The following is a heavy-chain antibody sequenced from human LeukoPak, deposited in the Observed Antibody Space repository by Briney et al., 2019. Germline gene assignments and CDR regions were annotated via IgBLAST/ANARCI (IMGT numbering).Heavy chain of an antibody. CDR2: VGNGGSDIM. V-gene: IGHV3-11*01. CDR3: ARDKSNKGHDC. J-gene: IGHJ4*02. CDR1: GFTLSDYY. Sequence: PGGSLRLSCAASGFTLSDYYMTWVRQAPGKGPEWGSYVGNGGSDIMLYRDSVKGRFTVFRDYAKNSLYLQMNSLRAEDTAVYYCARDKSNKGHDCWGQGTLVTVSS.